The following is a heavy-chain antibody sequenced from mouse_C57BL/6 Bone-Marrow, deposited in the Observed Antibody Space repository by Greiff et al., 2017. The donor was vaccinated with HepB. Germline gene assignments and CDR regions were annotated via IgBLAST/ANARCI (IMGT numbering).Heavy chain of an antibody. V-gene: IGHV1-64*01. CDR2: IHPNSGST. J-gene: IGHJ4*01. Sequence: QVQLQQPGAELVKPGASVKLSCKASGYTFTSYWMHWVKQRPGQGLEWIGMIHPNSGSTNYNEKFKSKATLTVDKSSSTAYMQLSSLTSEDSAVYYCGRYDYGGHYAMDYWGQGTSVTVSS. CDR3: GRYDYGGHYAMDY. D-gene: IGHD2-4*01. CDR1: GYTFTSYW.